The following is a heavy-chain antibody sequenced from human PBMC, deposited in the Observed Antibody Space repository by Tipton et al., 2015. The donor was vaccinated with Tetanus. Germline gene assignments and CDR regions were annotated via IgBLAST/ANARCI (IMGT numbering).Heavy chain of an antibody. Sequence: SLRLSCAASGLAFSSYWMHWVRQAPGKGLVWVSSIGSTDYIYYADSVRGRFTVSRDNAKNSLYLQMNSLRAEDKAVYYCARGWDFWRGYGPTWVDPWGQGTLVTVSS. V-gene: IGHV3-21*01. J-gene: IGHJ5*02. CDR2: IGSTDYI. D-gene: IGHD3-3*01. CDR1: GLAFSSYW. CDR3: ARGWDFWRGYGPTWVDP.